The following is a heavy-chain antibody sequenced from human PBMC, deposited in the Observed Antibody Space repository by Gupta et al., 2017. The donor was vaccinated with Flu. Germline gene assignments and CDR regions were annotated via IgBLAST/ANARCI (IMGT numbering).Heavy chain of an antibody. CDR2: INRDGSEK. CDR1: TFSKDW. CDR3: ARYGFSYGLDV. J-gene: IGHJ6*02. V-gene: IGHV3-7*01. Sequence: TFSKDWMNWVRLAQGKGLEWVANINRDGSEKDEVDSVKGRFNISRDNAKNSLFLQMSSLRAEDTAVYYCARYGFSYGLDVWGQGTTVTVSS. D-gene: IGHD3-10*01.